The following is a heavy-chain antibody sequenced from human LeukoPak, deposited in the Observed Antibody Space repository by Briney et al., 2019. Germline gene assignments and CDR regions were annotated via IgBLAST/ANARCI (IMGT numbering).Heavy chain of an antibody. J-gene: IGHJ4*02. CDR1: GGFISSYY. V-gene: IGHV4-59*01. Sequence: SETLSLTCTVSGGFISSYYWSWIRQPPGKGLEWIGYIYYSGSTNYNPSLKSRVTISVDTSKNQFSLKLSSVTAADTAVYYCARSSSFRGVPFDYWGQGTLVTVSS. D-gene: IGHD3-10*01. CDR3: ARSSSFRGVPFDY. CDR2: IYYSGST.